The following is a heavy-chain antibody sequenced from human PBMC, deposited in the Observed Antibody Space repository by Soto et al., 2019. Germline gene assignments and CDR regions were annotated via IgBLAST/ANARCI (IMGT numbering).Heavy chain of an antibody. CDR3: ARGDPLGYCSSTSCYRGSGRYYYYYYMDV. D-gene: IGHD2-2*01. V-gene: IGHV4-34*01. J-gene: IGHJ6*03. CDR1: GGSFSGYY. Sequence: SETLSLTCAVYGGSFSGYYWSWIRQPPGKGLEWIGEINHSGSTNYNPSLKSRRTISVDTSKNQFSLKLSSVTAADTAVYYCARGDPLGYCSSTSCYRGSGRYYYYYYMDVWGKGTTVTVSS. CDR2: INHSGST.